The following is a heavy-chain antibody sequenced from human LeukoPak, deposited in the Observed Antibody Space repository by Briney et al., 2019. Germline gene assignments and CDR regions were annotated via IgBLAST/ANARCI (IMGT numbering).Heavy chain of an antibody. V-gene: IGHV4-39*01. CDR1: GGSISSSSYY. CDR3: ARLVVVLAGSWFDP. D-gene: IGHD3-22*01. J-gene: IGHJ5*02. CDR2: IYYSGST. Sequence: SETLSLTCTVSGGSISSSSYYWGWIRQPPGKGLEWIGSIYYSGSTYYNPSLKSRVTISVDTSKNQFSLRLSSVTAADTAVYYCARLVVVLAGSWFDPWGQGTLVTVSS.